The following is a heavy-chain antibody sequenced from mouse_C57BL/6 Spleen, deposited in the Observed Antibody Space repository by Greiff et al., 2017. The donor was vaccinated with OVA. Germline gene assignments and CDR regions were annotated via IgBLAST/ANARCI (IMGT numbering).Heavy chain of an antibody. V-gene: IGHV1-9*01. Sequence: VQLQQSGAELMKPGASVKLSCKATGYTFTGYWIEWVKQRPGHGLEWIGEILPGSGSTNYNEKFKGKATFTADTSSNTAYMQLSSLTTEDSAIYDCARGEITTGTGAWFAYWGQGTLVTVSA. CDR3: ARGEITTGTGAWFAY. J-gene: IGHJ3*01. D-gene: IGHD1-1*01. CDR1: GYTFTGYW. CDR2: ILPGSGST.